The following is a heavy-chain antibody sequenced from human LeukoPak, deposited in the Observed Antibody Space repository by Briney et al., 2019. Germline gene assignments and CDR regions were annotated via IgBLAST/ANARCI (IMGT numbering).Heavy chain of an antibody. V-gene: IGHV3-74*01. J-gene: IGHJ2*01. D-gene: IGHD3-16*01. Sequence: GGSLRLSCTASGLTFSTYWVHWVRQAPGKGLVWVSQIKFDGSLTSYADSVKGRFTISRDNAKNTLYLQMNTLGTEDTAVYYCVTGHYDSRMYFDLWGRGTLVTVSS. CDR3: VTGHYDSRMYFDL. CDR1: GLTFSTYW. CDR2: IKFDGSLT.